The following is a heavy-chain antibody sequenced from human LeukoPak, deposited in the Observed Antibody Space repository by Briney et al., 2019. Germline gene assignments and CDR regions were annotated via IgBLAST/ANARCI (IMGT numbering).Heavy chain of an antibody. V-gene: IGHV3-48*01. CDR3: ARVWSSGWPDPKANFDY. J-gene: IGHJ4*02. CDR1: GFTFSSYS. D-gene: IGHD6-19*01. Sequence: GGSLRLSCAASGFTFSSYSMNWVRQAPGKGLEWVSYISSSSSTIYYADSVKGRFTISRDNAKNSLYLQMNSLRAEDTAVYYCARVWSSGWPDPKANFDYWGQGTLVTASS. CDR2: ISSSSSTI.